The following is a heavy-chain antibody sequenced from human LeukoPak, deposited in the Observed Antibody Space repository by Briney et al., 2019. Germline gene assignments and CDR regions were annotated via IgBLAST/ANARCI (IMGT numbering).Heavy chain of an antibody. V-gene: IGHV4-59*01. CDR2: IYYSGST. J-gene: IGHJ4*02. CDR3: ARAQYYYDSSGYYPHYFDY. CDR1: GGSISSYY. D-gene: IGHD3-22*01. Sequence: PSETLSLTCTVSGGSISSYYWSWIRQPPGKGLEWIGYIYYSGSTNYNPSLKSRVTISVDTSKNQFSLKLSSVTAADTAVYYCARAQYYYDSSGYYPHYFDYWGQGTLVTVSS.